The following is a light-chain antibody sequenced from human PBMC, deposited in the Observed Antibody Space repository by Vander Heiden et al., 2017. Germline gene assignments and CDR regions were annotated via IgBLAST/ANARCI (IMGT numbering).Light chain of an antibody. CDR3: QHYKSYPYT. CDR2: KAS. V-gene: IGKV1-5*03. Sequence: DIQMTQSPSTLSASVGDRVTITCRASQSINIWLAWYQQKPGKAPKLLIYKASSLQSWVSSRCSGSGSGTEFSLTISSLQPDDFATYYCQHYKSYPYTFGQGTKLELK. CDR1: QSINIW. J-gene: IGKJ2*01.